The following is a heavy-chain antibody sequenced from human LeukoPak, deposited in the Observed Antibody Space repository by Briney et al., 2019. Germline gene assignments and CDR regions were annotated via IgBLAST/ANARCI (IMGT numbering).Heavy chain of an antibody. CDR2: IMPLFGTA. CDR3: ARDVHGDYGSGWFDP. CDR1: GGTFNNSA. Sequence: SVKVSCKTSGGTFNNSAISLVRQAPGQGLEWLGGIMPLFGTAGYAQKFQGRVTITKDESTRTVYLELTSLTSDDTAVYYCARDVHGDYGSGWFDPWGQGTLVSVSS. J-gene: IGHJ5*02. V-gene: IGHV1-69*05. D-gene: IGHD4-17*01.